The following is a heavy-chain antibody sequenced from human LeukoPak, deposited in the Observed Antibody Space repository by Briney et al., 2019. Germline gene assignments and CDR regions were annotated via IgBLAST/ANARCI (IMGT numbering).Heavy chain of an antibody. CDR1: GFTFSSYA. CDR3: AKDFEDTAMVIREPDDY. Sequence: GGSLTLSCAASGFTFSSYAMNWVRQAPGTGQERVSAISGSGGSTNYADSVQDRFTISRDNSKHTLYLQMNSLRAEDTAVYYCAKDFEDTAMVIREPDDYWGQGTLVTVSS. D-gene: IGHD5-18*01. CDR2: ISGSGGST. V-gene: IGHV3-23*01. J-gene: IGHJ4*02.